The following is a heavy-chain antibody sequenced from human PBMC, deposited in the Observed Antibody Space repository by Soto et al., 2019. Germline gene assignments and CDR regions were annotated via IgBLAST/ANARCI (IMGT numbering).Heavy chain of an antibody. CDR3: ASGYYDILTGYRYGMDV. Sequence: GASVKVSFKASGYTFTSYGISWVRQAPGQGLEWMGWISAYNGNTNYAQKLQGRVTMTTDTSTSTAYMELRSLRSDDTAVYYCASGYYDILTGYRYGMDVWGQGTTVTVSS. V-gene: IGHV1-18*04. J-gene: IGHJ6*02. D-gene: IGHD3-9*01. CDR2: ISAYNGNT. CDR1: GYTFTSYG.